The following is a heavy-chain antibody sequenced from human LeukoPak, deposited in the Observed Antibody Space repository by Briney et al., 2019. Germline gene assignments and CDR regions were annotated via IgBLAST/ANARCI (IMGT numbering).Heavy chain of an antibody. CDR2: VYTSGST. V-gene: IGHV4-4*07. CDR3: ARELEYSSPRLNYYYMDV. CDR1: GGSISSYY. J-gene: IGHJ6*03. Sequence: PSETLSLTCTVSGGSISSYYWSWIRQPAAKGLEWIGRVYTSGSTNYNPSLKSRVTMSVDTSKNQFSLKLSSVTAADTAVYYCARELEYSSPRLNYYYMDVWGKGTTVTVSS. D-gene: IGHD6-6*01.